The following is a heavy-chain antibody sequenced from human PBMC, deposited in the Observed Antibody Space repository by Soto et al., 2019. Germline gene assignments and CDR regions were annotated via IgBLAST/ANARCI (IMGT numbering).Heavy chain of an antibody. CDR2: SRIKADGYMK. CDR1: GFTLSDHY. Sequence: EVQLVESGGGFVQPGGSLRLSCAASGFTLSDHYMDWVRQTPGKGLEWVARSRIKADGYMKQYAASVTGRFTISRDDSSNSLYLQMNSLRAEDTAVYYCARGVVVVAAVPWTAFDIWGQGTMVTVSS. D-gene: IGHD2-21*02. CDR3: ARGVVVVAAVPWTAFDI. J-gene: IGHJ3*02. V-gene: IGHV3-72*01.